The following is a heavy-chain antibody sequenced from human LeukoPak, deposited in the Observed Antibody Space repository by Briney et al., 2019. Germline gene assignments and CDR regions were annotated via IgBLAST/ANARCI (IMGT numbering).Heavy chain of an antibody. CDR3: ARDIAGRGYFDY. Sequence: PSETLSLTCTVSGGSISSSSYYWGWIRQPPGKGLEWIGYIYYSGSTYYNPSLKSRVTISVDTSKNQFSLKLSSVTAADTAVYYCARDIAGRGYFDYWGQGTLVTVSS. V-gene: IGHV4-31*03. J-gene: IGHJ4*02. CDR2: IYYSGST. CDR1: GGSISSSSYY. D-gene: IGHD1-26*01.